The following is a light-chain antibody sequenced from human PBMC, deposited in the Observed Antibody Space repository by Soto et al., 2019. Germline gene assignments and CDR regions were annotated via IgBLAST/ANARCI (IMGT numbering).Light chain of an antibody. J-gene: IGKJ1*01. CDR2: GAS. CDR3: QQYARSST. Sequence: ETVLTQSPGTLSLSPGETATLSCRASQSVGNNYLAWYQQKPAQAPRLLIYGASIRATGIPDRFSGSGSGTDFTLTISRLEPEDFAMYYCQQYARSSTFGQGNKVEI. V-gene: IGKV3-20*01. CDR1: QSVGNNY.